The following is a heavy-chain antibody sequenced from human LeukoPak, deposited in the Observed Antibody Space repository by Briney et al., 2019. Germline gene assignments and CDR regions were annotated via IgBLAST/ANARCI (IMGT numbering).Heavy chain of an antibody. CDR1: GYTFTSYG. Sequence: ASVKVSCKASGYTFTSYGISWVRQAPGQGLEWMGWISAYNGNTNYAQKLQGRVTMTTDTSTSTAYMELRSLRSDDTAVYYCASGDSDIAVADAFDIWGQGTMVTVSS. CDR3: ASGDSDIAVADAFDI. CDR2: ISAYNGNT. V-gene: IGHV1-18*01. J-gene: IGHJ3*02. D-gene: IGHD6-19*01.